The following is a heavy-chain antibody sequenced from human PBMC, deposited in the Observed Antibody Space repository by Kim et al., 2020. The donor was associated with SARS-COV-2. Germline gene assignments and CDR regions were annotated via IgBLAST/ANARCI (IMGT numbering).Heavy chain of an antibody. J-gene: IGHJ6*02. CDR1: GFTFSSYA. CDR2: ISYDGSNK. CDR3: AREAADYYYYGMDV. Sequence: GGSLRLSCAASGFTFSSYAMHWVRQAPGKGLEWVAVISYDGSNKYYADSVKGRFTISRDNSKNTLYLQMNSLRAEDTAVYYCAREAADYYYYGMDVWGQG. V-gene: IGHV3-30*04. D-gene: IGHD6-13*01.